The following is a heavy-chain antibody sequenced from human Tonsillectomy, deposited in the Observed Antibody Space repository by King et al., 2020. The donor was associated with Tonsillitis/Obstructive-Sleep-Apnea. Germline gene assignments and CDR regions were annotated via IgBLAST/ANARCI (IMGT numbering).Heavy chain of an antibody. V-gene: IGHV3-9*01. CDR1: GFTFDDYA. D-gene: IGHD5-18*01. CDR3: AKVPRGVDTAIGYAFDI. Sequence: VQLVESGGGLVQPGRSLRLSCAASGFTFDDYAMHWVRQAPGKGLEWVSGISWNSGSIGYADSVKGRFTISRDNAKNSLYLQMNSLRAEDTALYYCAKVPRGVDTAIGYAFDIWGQGTMVTVSS. J-gene: IGHJ3*02. CDR2: ISWNSGSI.